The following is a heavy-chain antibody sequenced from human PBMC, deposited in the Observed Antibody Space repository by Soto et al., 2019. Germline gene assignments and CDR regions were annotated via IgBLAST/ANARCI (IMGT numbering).Heavy chain of an antibody. Sequence: QVQLQQWGAGLLKPSETLSLTCAVYGGSFSGYYWSWIRQPPGKGLEWMGEINHSGSTNYNPSIKSRVTLSVDTYKNHVSLKLRSVTAADTAVYYCERGTPDGIFGTPKFDYWGQGTLVTVSS. CDR3: ERGTPDGIFGTPKFDY. J-gene: IGHJ4*01. CDR2: INHSGST. V-gene: IGHV4-34*01. D-gene: IGHD1-1*01. CDR1: GGSFSGYY.